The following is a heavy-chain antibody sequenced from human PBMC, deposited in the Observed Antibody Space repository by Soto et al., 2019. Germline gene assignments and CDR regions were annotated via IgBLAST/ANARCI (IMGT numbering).Heavy chain of an antibody. D-gene: IGHD6-6*01. CDR2: ISNDGSKK. V-gene: IGHV3-30*18. J-gene: IGHJ6*02. Sequence: QVQLVESGGGVVQPGKSLRLSCAASGLTLITYGRHWVRQAPGKGLEWVAVISNDGSKKHYADSVKGRFTISRDDSENTVYLQMNSLRPDDTAVYYCAKSSRSYYYYYGMDVWGQGTTVTVYS. CDR3: AKSSRSYYYYYGMDV. CDR1: GLTLITYG.